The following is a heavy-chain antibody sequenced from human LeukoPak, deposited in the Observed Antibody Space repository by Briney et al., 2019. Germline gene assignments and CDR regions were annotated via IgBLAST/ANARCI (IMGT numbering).Heavy chain of an antibody. V-gene: IGHV2-5*02. J-gene: IGHJ4*02. CDR3: AHTYSSGYSLYFDY. Sequence: SGPTLVKPTQTLTLTCTFSGFSLSTSGVGVGWIRQPPGKAPEWLALIYWDDDKRYSPSLKSRLTITKDTSKNQVVLTMTNMDPVDTATYYCAHTYSSGYSLYFDYWGQGTLVTVSS. CDR1: GFSLSTSGVG. CDR2: IYWDDDK. D-gene: IGHD3-22*01.